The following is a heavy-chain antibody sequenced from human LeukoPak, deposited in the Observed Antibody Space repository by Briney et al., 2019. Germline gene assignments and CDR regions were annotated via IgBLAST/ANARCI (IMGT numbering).Heavy chain of an antibody. CDR2: ISAYNGNT. Sequence: GSLRLSCKASGYTFTSYGISWVRQAPGQGLEWMGWISAYNGNTNYAQKVQGRVTMTTDTSTSTAYMELRSLRSDDTAVYYCARDLNWFDPWGRGTLVTVSS. CDR1: GYTFTSYG. CDR3: ARDLNWFDP. V-gene: IGHV1-18*01. J-gene: IGHJ5*02.